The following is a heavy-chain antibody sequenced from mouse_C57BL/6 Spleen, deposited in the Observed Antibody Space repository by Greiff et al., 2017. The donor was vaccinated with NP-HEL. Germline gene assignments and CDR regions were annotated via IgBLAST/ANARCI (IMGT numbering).Heavy chain of an antibody. Sequence: QVQLQQSGPELVKPGASVKISCKASGYAFSRSWMNWVKQRPGKGLEWIGRIYPGDGDTNYIGKFKGKATLTADKSSSTAYMQLSSLTSEDSAVYFCARFDGRDAMDYWGQGTSVTVSS. CDR3: ARFDGRDAMDY. CDR1: GYAFSRSW. CDR2: IYPGDGDT. J-gene: IGHJ4*01. D-gene: IGHD2-3*01. V-gene: IGHV1-82*01.